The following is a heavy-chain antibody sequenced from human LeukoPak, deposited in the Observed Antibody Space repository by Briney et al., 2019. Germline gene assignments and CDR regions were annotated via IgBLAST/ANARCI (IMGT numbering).Heavy chain of an antibody. V-gene: IGHV3-23*01. D-gene: IGHD6-13*01. Sequence: GGSLRLSCAASGFTFNSYAMSWVRQAPGKGLEWVSAISGSGGSTYYADAVKGRFTISRDNSKNTLYLQMNSLRAEDTAVYYCASTLAAAGNDYYYGMDVWGQGTTATVSS. CDR3: ASTLAAAGNDYYYGMDV. CDR1: GFTFNSYA. J-gene: IGHJ6*02. CDR2: ISGSGGST.